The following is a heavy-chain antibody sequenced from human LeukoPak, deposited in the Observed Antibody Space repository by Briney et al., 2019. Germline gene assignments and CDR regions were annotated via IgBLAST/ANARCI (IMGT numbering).Heavy chain of an antibody. Sequence: ASVKVSCKASGYTFTSYYMHWVRQAPGQGLEGMGIINPSGGSTSYAQKFQGRVTMTRDMSTSTVYMELSSLRSEDTAVYYCARGDPSGSYRENYYYYYMDVWGKGTTVTVSS. CDR1: GYTFTSYY. CDR2: INPSGGST. CDR3: ARGDPSGSYRENYYYYYMDV. D-gene: IGHD1-26*01. V-gene: IGHV1-46*01. J-gene: IGHJ6*03.